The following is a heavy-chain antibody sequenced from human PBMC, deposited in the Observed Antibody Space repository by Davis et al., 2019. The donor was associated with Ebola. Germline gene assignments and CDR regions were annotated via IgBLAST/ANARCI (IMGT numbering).Heavy chain of an antibody. V-gene: IGHV3-21*06. Sequence: GESLKISCVASGFTFSTYSMSWVRQAPGKGLEWVSSISSDSDYIYYADSVKGRFTVFRDNAQNSLYLQMSSLLVEDTGVYYCASGLDYWGQGILVTVSS. CDR2: ISSDSDYI. CDR3: ASGLDY. J-gene: IGHJ4*02. CDR1: GFTFSTYS.